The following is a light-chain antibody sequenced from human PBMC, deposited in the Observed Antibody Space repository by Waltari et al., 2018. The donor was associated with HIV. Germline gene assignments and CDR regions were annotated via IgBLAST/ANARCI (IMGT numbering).Light chain of an antibody. J-gene: IGKJ4*01. CDR1: QSISSS. CDR3: QHRSNWLT. CDR2: EAS. V-gene: IGKV3-11*01. Sequence: IVLTPSPATLSLSPGERATLSCRSSQSISSSLAWSHQQPGQAPRLLIEEASYRATVIPARCSGSASGTDFTLTSSSLEPEDFAVYYCQHRSNWLTFGGGTKVEIK.